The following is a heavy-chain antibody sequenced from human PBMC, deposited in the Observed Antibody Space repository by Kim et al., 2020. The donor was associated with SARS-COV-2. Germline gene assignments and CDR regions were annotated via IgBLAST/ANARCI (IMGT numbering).Heavy chain of an antibody. D-gene: IGHD2-2*01. CDR3: ARGPGKYVNY. CDR2: INPNSGDT. Sequence: ASVKVSCKASGYTFTGYYVHWVRQAPGQGLEWMGWINPNSGDTSCAQKFQGRVTMTRDTSITTAYMELNRLRSDDTAVYYCARGPGKYVNYWGQGTLVIVSS. V-gene: IGHV1-2*02. CDR1: GYTFTGYY. J-gene: IGHJ4*02.